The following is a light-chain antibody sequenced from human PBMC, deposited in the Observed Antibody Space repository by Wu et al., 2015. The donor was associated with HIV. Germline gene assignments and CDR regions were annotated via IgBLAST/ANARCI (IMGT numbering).Light chain of an antibody. CDR3: QQYNNWPPMT. CDR1: QSVSSD. CDR2: GAS. J-gene: IGKJ1*01. Sequence: EIVMTQSPVTLSVSPGERATLSCRASQSVSSDLAWYQQKPGQAPRLLIYGASTRATGIPARFSGSGSGTDFTLTISSLQSEDFAIYYCQQYNNWPPMTFGQGTRVEIK. V-gene: IGKV3-15*01.